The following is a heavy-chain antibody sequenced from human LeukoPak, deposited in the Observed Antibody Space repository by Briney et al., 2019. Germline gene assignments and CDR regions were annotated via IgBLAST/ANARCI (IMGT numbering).Heavy chain of an antibody. CDR3: AKDWLAARPGYYFDY. CDR2: ISYDGSNK. J-gene: IGHJ4*02. V-gene: IGHV3-30*18. Sequence: GRSLRLFGAASGFTFSSYGMHWVRQAPGKGLEWVAVISYDGSNKYYADSVKGRFTISRDNSKNTLYLQMNSLRAEDTAVYYCAKDWLAARPGYYFDYWGQGTLVTVSS. D-gene: IGHD6-6*01. CDR1: GFTFSSYG.